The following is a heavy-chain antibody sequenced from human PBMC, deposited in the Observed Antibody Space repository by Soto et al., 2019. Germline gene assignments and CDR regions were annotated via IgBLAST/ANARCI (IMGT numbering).Heavy chain of an antibody. CDR3: AHIDPEIVTVGGHGGFDY. CDR1: GFSLTSGVG. D-gene: IGHD5-12*01. Sequence: QITLKESGPTLVRPPQTLTLTCTFSGFSLTSGVGVGWILQPPGKALEWLALFYWDDDKRYSPSLKNKLTITKDTSKNQVVLTMTNVGPVDTATYFCAHIDPEIVTVGGHGGFDYWGQGTLVTVSS. CDR2: FYWDDDK. J-gene: IGHJ4*02. V-gene: IGHV2-5*02.